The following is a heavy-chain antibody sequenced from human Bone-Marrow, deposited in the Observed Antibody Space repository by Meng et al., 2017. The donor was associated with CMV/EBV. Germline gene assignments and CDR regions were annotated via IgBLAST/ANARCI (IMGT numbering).Heavy chain of an antibody. J-gene: IGHJ6*02. Sequence: KVSCKGSGYRFSDYWIGWVRQMPGKGLEWMGIIYPDDSDTRYSPSFQGQVTISADKSISTAYPQWSSLKASDTAMYYCARQGPVVPAAIRNYYYGMDVWGQGTTVTVSS. CDR1: GYRFSDYW. CDR2: IYPDDSDT. CDR3: ARQGPVVPAAIRNYYYGMDV. V-gene: IGHV5-51*01. D-gene: IGHD2-2*02.